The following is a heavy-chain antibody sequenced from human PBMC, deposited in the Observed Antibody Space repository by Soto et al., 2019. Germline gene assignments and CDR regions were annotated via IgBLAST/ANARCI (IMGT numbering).Heavy chain of an antibody. Sequence: SETLSLTCTVSGGSVSSGTYYWNWIRQPPGKGLEWIGLIYNSGSTNYNPSLKSRVTISVDTSKTQFSLTLNSVTAADTALYYCAGEFAYWGQGXLVTAPQ. V-gene: IGHV4-61*01. CDR3: AGEFAY. CDR2: IYNSGST. J-gene: IGHJ4*02. CDR1: GGSVSSGTYY.